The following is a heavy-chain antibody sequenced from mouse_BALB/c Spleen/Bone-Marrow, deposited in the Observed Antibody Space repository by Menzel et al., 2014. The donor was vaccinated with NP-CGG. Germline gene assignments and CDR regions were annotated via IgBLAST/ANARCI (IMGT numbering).Heavy chain of an antibody. Sequence: VQLQESGAELVKPGASVKLSCKASGYTFTSYWMHWVKQRPGQGLEWIGEINPSNGRTNYVEKFKNKATLSGDKSSSTVYMQLSSLTSEDSAVYYCARSGYWYFDVWGAGTTVTVSA. CDR3: ARSGYWYFDV. V-gene: IGHV1S81*02. D-gene: IGHD3-1*01. CDR2: INPSNGRT. J-gene: IGHJ1*01. CDR1: GYTFTSYW.